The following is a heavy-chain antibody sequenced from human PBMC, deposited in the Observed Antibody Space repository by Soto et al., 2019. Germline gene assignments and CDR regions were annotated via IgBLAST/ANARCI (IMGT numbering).Heavy chain of an antibody. J-gene: IGHJ4*02. CDR3: AGLYHYDSSGYYDY. V-gene: IGHV1-46*01. CDR2: INPSGGRT. CDR1: GNSFTTNY. Sequence: GASVKVSCKASGNSFTTNYMHWVRQAPGQGLEWKGIINPSGGRTTYAQKCQGRVTMTRDTSTSTVHMELSSLTSEDTAVYYCAGLYHYDSSGYYDYWGQGTPVTVSS. D-gene: IGHD3-22*01.